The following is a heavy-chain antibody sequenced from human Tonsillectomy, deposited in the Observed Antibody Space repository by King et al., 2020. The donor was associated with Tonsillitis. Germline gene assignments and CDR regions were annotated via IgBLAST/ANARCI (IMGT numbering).Heavy chain of an antibody. D-gene: IGHD2-21*01. J-gene: IGHJ5*02. CDR1: GFTFSSYS. CDR2: ISSSSSTT. Sequence: VQLVESGGVLVQPGGSLRLSCAASGFTFSSYSMNWVRQAPGKGLQWVSYISSSSSTTYYADSVKGRFTISGDNAKNSLSLQMNSLRAEDTAVYYCATAELWNWFDPWGQGTLVTVSS. V-gene: IGHV3-48*01. CDR3: ATAELWNWFDP.